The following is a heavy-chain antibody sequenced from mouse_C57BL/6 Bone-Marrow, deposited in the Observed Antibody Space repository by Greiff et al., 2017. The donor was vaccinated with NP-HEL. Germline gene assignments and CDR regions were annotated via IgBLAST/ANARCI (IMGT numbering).Heavy chain of an antibody. CDR2: ISDGGSYT. CDR3: ARGSNCFDY. Sequence: EVMLVESGGGLVKPGGSLKLSCAASGFTFSSSAMSWVRQTPEKRLALVATISDGGSYTYSPDNVKGRFTISRENAKNNLYLQMSHLKSEDTAMYYCARGSNCFDYWGQGTTLTVSS. CDR1: GFTFSSSA. J-gene: IGHJ2*01. V-gene: IGHV5-4*03.